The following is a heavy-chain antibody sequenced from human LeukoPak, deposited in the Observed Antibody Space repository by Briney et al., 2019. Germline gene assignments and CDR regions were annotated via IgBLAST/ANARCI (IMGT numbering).Heavy chain of an antibody. V-gene: IGHV3-30-3*01. CDR2: ISYDESSK. CDR1: GFTFSTYA. D-gene: IGHD3-3*01. CDR3: ARDSDDFWSGYYSPPDY. J-gene: IGHJ4*02. Sequence: GGSLRLFCAASGFTFSTYAMYWVRQAPGKGLEWVAVISYDESSKYFADSVKGRFTISRDNSKNTLYLQMNSLRAEDTAVYYCARDSDDFWSGYYSPPDYWGQGTLVTVSS.